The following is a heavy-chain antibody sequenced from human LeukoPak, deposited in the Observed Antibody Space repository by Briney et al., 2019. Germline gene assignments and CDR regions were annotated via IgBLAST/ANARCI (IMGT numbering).Heavy chain of an antibody. J-gene: IGHJ6*03. Sequence: SETLSLTCTVSGGSISSSSYYWSWIRQPAGKGLEWIGRIYTSGSTNYNPSLKSRVTISVDTSKNQFSLKLSSVTAADTAVYYCARGPGVTNYYYYYYMDVWGKGTTVTVSS. D-gene: IGHD3-10*01. CDR2: IYTSGST. CDR3: ARGPGVTNYYYYYYMDV. V-gene: IGHV4-61*02. CDR1: GGSISSSSYY.